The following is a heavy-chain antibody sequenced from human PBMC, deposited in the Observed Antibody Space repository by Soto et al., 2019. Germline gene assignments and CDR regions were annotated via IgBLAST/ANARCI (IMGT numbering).Heavy chain of an antibody. Sequence: QVQLVQSGAEVKKPGASVKVSCKASGYTFTSYYMHWVRQAPGQGLEWMGIINPSGGSTSYAQKFQGRVIMTRDTSTSTVYMELSSLRSEDTAVYYCARVRGKGVLGYWYFDLWGRGTLVTVSS. CDR3: ARVRGKGVLGYWYFDL. J-gene: IGHJ2*01. V-gene: IGHV1-46*03. D-gene: IGHD3-16*01. CDR2: INPSGGST. CDR1: GYTFTSYY.